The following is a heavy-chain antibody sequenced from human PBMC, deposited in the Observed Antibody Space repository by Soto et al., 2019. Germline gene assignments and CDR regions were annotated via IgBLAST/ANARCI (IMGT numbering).Heavy chain of an antibody. CDR1: GFSLSTSGVG. CDR3: IHSRVNGGMDH. J-gene: IGHJ4*02. V-gene: IGHV2-5*01. Sequence: QITLKESGPTLVKPTQTLTLTCTFSGFSLSTSGVGVGCVRQPPGKALEWLAVIHWNDDNHYTSSLKTRLTVTKDITKNQVVFAMTNMDPVDTGPYYCIHSRVNGGMDHWGPGILVTVSS. CDR2: IHWNDDN.